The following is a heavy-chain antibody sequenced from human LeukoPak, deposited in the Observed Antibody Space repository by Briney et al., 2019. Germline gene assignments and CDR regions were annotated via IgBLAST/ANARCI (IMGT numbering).Heavy chain of an antibody. CDR3: ARDLSGGGLDY. Sequence: GGSLRLSCAASGFTFSVSVMHWVRQAPGKGLEYVSVISSNGGSTSYANSVKGRFTISRDNSKNTVYLQMGSLRAEDMAVYYCARDLSGGGLDYWGQGTLVTASS. V-gene: IGHV3-64*01. J-gene: IGHJ4*02. CDR1: GFTFSVSV. D-gene: IGHD3-10*01. CDR2: ISSNGGST.